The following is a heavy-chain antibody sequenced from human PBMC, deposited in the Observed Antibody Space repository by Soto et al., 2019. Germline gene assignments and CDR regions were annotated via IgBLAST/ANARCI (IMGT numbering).Heavy chain of an antibody. CDR1: GGTFSRHA. D-gene: IGHD3-22*01. Sequence: QVQLVQSGAEVRKPGSSVKVSCKASGGTFSRHAISWVRQAPGQGLEWMGGIIPIFGTANHAQKFQGRVTIIADESTSTGYMELSSLRSEDTAMYYCARGWGYDSNDYYYAYWGQGTLVIVSS. CDR3: ARGWGYDSNDYYYAY. CDR2: IIPIFGTA. V-gene: IGHV1-69*01. J-gene: IGHJ4*02.